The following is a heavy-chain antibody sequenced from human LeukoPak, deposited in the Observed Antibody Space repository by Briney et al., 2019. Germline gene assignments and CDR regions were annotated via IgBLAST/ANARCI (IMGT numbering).Heavy chain of an antibody. CDR2: LSSSSSTI. Sequence: PGGSLRLSCAASGFTFSSYSMNWVRQAPGKGLEWVAYLSSSSSTIYYADSVKGRFTISRDNAKNSLYLQMNSLRAEDTAVYYCARDAAHWTMIVVDGNSGDAFDIWGQGTMVTVSS. V-gene: IGHV3-48*01. CDR1: GFTFSSYS. CDR3: ARDAAHWTMIVVDGNSGDAFDI. D-gene: IGHD3-22*01. J-gene: IGHJ3*02.